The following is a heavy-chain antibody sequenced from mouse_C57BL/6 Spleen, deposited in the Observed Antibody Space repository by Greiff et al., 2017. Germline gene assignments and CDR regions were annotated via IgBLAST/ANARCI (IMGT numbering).Heavy chain of an antibody. CDR2: IDPENGDT. V-gene: IGHV14-4*01. D-gene: IGHD2-4*01. CDR1: GFNIKDDY. J-gene: IGHJ3*01. CDR3: TTHDYPFAY. Sequence: VQLQQSGAELVRPGASVKLSCTASGFNIKDDYMHWVKQRPEQGLEWIGWIDPENGDTEYASKFQGKATITADTSSNTAYLQLSSLTSEDTAVYYCTTHDYPFAYWGQGTLVTVSA.